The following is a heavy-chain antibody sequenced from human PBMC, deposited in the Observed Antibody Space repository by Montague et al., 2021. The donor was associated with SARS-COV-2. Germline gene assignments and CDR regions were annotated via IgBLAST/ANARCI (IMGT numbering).Heavy chain of an antibody. J-gene: IGHJ4*02. V-gene: IGHV4-4*07. Sequence: SETLSLTCGISGVTNTRYYWRWVRQPAGKGLDWIAHIYASGSTNYSPSLKSRVRLSIDNPKNQFSLKLESLTAADTAVYYCVRDGGNWYYFDYWGQGALVSVSS. CDR3: VRDGGNWYYFDY. D-gene: IGHD3-16*01. CDR1: GVTNTRYY. CDR2: IYASGST.